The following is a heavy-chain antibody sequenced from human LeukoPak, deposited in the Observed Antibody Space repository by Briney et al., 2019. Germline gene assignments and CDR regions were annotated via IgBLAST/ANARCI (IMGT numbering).Heavy chain of an antibody. J-gene: IGHJ6*02. CDR3: SRDNGMTSGWYAGRIDYYYGIDV. Sequence: GGSLRLSCAASGFTFSRKTMDWVRQAPGKGLVWVSYISSDSGTIYYADSVRGRVTISRDNAKNSLYLQMNSLRDEDMAVYYCSRDNGMTSGWYAGRIDYYYGIDVWGQGTTVTVSS. V-gene: IGHV3-48*02. CDR2: ISSDSGTI. D-gene: IGHD6-19*01. CDR1: GFTFSRKT.